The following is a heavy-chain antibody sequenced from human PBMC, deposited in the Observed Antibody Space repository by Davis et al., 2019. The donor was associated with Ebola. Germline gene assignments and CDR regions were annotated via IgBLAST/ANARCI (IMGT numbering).Heavy chain of an antibody. Sequence: ASVKVSCKASGYTFTSYAMHWVRQTPGRGLEWMGMINPSDGDTNYAEKFQDRVTITRDTSASTAYMELSSLRSEDTAVYYCARNYDGVDYYYGMDVWGQGTTVTVSS. CDR1: GYTFTSYA. CDR3: ARNYDGVDYYYGMDV. CDR2: INPSDGDT. V-gene: IGHV1-3*01. D-gene: IGHD4-23*01. J-gene: IGHJ6*02.